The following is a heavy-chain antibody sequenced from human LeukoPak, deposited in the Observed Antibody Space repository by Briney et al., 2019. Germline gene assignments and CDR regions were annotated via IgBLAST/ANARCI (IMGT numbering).Heavy chain of an antibody. V-gene: IGHV3-9*01. CDR3: AKGTTCHDIVTGHPPYFDY. J-gene: IGHJ4*02. D-gene: IGHD3-9*01. Sequence: GGSLRLSCGVSGFTFPDYAMHWVRQAPGKGLEWVSGISWNSASIDYADSVKGRFTISRDNAENSLYLQMNSLTTEDTALYFCAKGTTCHDIVTGHPPYFDYWGQGTLVTVSS. CDR2: ISWNSASI. CDR1: GFTFPDYA.